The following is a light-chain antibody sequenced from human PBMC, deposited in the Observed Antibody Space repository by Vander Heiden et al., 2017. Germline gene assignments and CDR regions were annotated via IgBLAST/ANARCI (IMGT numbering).Light chain of an antibody. CDR1: TSNIGNNY. J-gene: IGLJ1*01. Sequence: QSVLTQPPSVSAAPGLRVTISCSGSTSNIGNNYVSWYQHLPGTAPKLLMYDNHKRPSGIPDRFSASKFGASATLDITGLQTGDEADYYCGTWDSSLSVGVFGTGTKVTVL. V-gene: IGLV1-51*01. CDR3: GTWDSSLSVGV. CDR2: DNH.